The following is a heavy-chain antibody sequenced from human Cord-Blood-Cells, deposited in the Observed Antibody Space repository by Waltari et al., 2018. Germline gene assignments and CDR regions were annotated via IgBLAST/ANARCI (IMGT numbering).Heavy chain of an antibody. CDR2: NNHSGST. V-gene: IGHV4-34*01. CDR1: GGSFSGYY. CDR3: ATRNSSTAPFDY. Sequence: QVQLQQWGAGLLKPSETLSLTCAVYGGSFSGYYWSWIRQPPGKGLEWIGENNHSGSTNYNPSLKSRVTISVDTSKNQFSLKLSSVTAADTAVYYCATRNSSTAPFDYWGQGTLVTVSS. D-gene: IGHD6-13*01. J-gene: IGHJ4*02.